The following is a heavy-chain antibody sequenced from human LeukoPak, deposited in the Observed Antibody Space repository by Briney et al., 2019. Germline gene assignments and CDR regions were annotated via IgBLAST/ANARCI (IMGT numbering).Heavy chain of an antibody. V-gene: IGHV4-59*01. CDR2: IYYSGST. CDR1: GGSISSYY. D-gene: IGHD3-22*01. J-gene: IGHJ4*02. CDR3: ARVKGGGYYFLFDY. Sequence: SETLSLTCTVSGGSISSYYWSWIRQPPGKGLEWIGYIYYSGSTNYNPSLKSRVTISVDTSKNRFSLELSSVTAADTAVYYCARVKGGGYYFLFDYWGQGTLVTVSS.